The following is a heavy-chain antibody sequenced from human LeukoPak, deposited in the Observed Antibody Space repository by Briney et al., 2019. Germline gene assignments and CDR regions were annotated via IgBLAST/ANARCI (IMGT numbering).Heavy chain of an antibody. CDR2: IRSKANSYAT. CDR1: GFTFSGSA. D-gene: IGHD6-19*01. J-gene: IGHJ5*02. V-gene: IGHV3-73*01. Sequence: GGSLRLSCAASGFTFSGSAMHWVRQASGKGLEWVGRIRSKANSYATAYAASVKGRFTISRDDSKNTAYPQMNSLKTEDTAVYYCTRLGGYSSGWDHATWGQGTLVTVSS. CDR3: TRLGGYSSGWDHAT.